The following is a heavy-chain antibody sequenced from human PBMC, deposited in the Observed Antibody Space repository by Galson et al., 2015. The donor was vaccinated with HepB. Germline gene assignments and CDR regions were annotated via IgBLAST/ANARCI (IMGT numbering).Heavy chain of an antibody. V-gene: IGHV3-48*01. Sequence: SLRLSCAVSGFTFSSYSMNWVRQAPGKGLEWVSYIRGGSSTIYYADSVRGRFTISRDNAKNSLYLQTNSLRAEDTAVYYCARDRADPTTNRYYYYMDVWGKGTTVTVSS. CDR1: GFTFSSYS. CDR3: ARDRADPTTNRYYYYMDV. J-gene: IGHJ6*03. CDR2: IRGGSSTI. D-gene: IGHD1/OR15-1a*01.